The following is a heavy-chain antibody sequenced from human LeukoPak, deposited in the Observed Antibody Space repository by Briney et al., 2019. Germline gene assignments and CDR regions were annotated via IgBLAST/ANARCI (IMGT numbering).Heavy chain of an antibody. CDR2: IYTSGST. V-gene: IGHV4-4*07. J-gene: IGHJ6*02. D-gene: IGHD3-10*01. Sequence: KPSETLSLTCTVSGGSISSDYWSWIRQPAGKGLEWIGRIYTSGSTNYNPSLKSRVTMSVDTSKNQFSLKLSSVTAADTAVYYCARDQRVRGVHYYYGMDVWGQGTTVTVSS. CDR3: ARDQRVRGVHYYYGMDV. CDR1: GGSISSDY.